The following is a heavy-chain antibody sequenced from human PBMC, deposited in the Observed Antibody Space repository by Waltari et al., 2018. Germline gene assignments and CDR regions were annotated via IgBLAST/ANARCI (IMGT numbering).Heavy chain of an antibody. Sequence: QVQLVQSGAEVKKPGSSVKVSCKASGGPFSSYAISWVRQAPCQGLEWMGGIIPIFGTANYAQKFQGRVTITADESTSTAYMELSSLRSEDTAVYYCAIMTSIAARPGRYGMDVWGQGTTVTVSS. J-gene: IGHJ6*02. CDR2: IIPIFGTA. CDR3: AIMTSIAARPGRYGMDV. V-gene: IGHV1-69*01. CDR1: GGPFSSYA. D-gene: IGHD6-6*01.